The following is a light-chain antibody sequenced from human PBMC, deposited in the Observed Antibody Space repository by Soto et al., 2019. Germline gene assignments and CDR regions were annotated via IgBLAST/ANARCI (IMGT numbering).Light chain of an antibody. Sequence: EIVWTKSPATLSLSPGERATLSCRASQSVSSYLAWYQQKPGQAPRLLIYDASNRATGITARFSGSGSGTDFTLTISSLEPEDFAVYYCQQRGNWPPLTFGGGTKVEIK. CDR3: QQRGNWPPLT. J-gene: IGKJ4*01. CDR2: DAS. CDR1: QSVSSY. V-gene: IGKV3-11*01.